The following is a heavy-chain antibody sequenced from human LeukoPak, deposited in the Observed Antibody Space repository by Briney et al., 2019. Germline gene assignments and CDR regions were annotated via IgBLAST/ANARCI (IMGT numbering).Heavy chain of an antibody. J-gene: IGHJ4*02. CDR1: GFTFRSYS. CDR2: ISSSGRYI. V-gene: IGHV3-21*01. D-gene: IGHD4-17*01. Sequence: PGRSLRLSCAASGFTFRSYSMNWVRQAPGKGLEWVSSISSSGRYIYYADSVKGRFTISRDNAKNSLYLQMNSLRAEDTAVYYCARDTYGDYEYYFDYWGQGTLVTVSS. CDR3: ARDTYGDYEYYFDY.